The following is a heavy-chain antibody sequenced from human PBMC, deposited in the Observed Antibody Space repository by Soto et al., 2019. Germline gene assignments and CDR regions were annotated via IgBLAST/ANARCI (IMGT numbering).Heavy chain of an antibody. D-gene: IGHD6-19*01. CDR1: GSSISSYY. Sequence: LSLTCSVAGSSISSYYWTWIRQTPGKGLEWIGHIFYNVNTKYNPSLNRRVAISVDTSKNQVALKLTSVTAADTAVYYCARDAALAGPGAMDVWGQGTAVTVSS. CDR3: ARDAALAGPGAMDV. J-gene: IGHJ6*02. CDR2: IFYNVNT. V-gene: IGHV4-59*01.